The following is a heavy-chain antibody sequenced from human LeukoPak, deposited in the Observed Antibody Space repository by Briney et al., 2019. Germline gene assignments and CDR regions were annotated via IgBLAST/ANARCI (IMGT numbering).Heavy chain of an antibody. CDR2: IIYSGSS. CDR1: GGSISSYY. Sequence: PSETLSLTGTVSGGSISSYYWNWIRQPPGKGLEWIGYIIYSGSSNYNPSLKSRVTTSVDTSKNQFSLKLSSVTAADTAVYYCARERLGYYDRSGLDYWGQGTLVTVSS. V-gene: IGHV4-59*01. D-gene: IGHD3-22*01. J-gene: IGHJ4*02. CDR3: ARERLGYYDRSGLDY.